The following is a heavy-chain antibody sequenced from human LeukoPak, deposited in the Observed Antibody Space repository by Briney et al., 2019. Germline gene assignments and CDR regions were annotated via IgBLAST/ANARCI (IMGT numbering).Heavy chain of an antibody. CDR2: ISSSSSYI. Sequence: KSGGSLRLSCAASGFTFSSYSMNWVRQAPGKGLEWVSSISSSSSYIYYADSVKGRFTISRDNAKNSLYLQMNSLRAEDTAVYYCARERAARSVPYFDYWGQGTLVTVSS. V-gene: IGHV3-21*01. D-gene: IGHD6-6*01. CDR3: ARERAARSVPYFDY. CDR1: GFTFSSYS. J-gene: IGHJ4*02.